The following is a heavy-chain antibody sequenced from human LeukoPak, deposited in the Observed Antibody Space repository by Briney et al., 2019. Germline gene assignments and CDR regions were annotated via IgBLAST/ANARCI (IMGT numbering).Heavy chain of an antibody. V-gene: IGHV4-59*08. J-gene: IGHJ3*02. CDR2: TYYSGST. CDR1: GVSLTTHY. Sequence: NPSETLSLTCTVSGVSLTTHYWSWIRQPPGKGLEWIGFTYYSGSTRYNPSLQSRITISQDTSKNQFSLNLNSVTAADTAVYYCARPNSMIRGVPDAFDIWGQGTMVTVSS. D-gene: IGHD3-10*01. CDR3: ARPNSMIRGVPDAFDI.